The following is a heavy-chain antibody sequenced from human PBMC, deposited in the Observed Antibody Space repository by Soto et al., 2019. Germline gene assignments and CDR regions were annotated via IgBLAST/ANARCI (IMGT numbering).Heavy chain of an antibody. CDR3: ASALLGFYSSTWTKGFYFDF. D-gene: IGHD6-13*01. CDR2: IYNSGST. Sequence: PSETISLTCAVFCYSINTGFNCALIRQTPEKGLVWIGSIYNSGSTYYNLSLKSRVTISIDPSKSQFSLKVLSVTAADTAVYYCASALLGFYSSTWTKGFYFDFRGKGSLVAVSS. J-gene: IGHJ4*02. CDR1: CYSINTGFN. V-gene: IGHV4-38-2*01.